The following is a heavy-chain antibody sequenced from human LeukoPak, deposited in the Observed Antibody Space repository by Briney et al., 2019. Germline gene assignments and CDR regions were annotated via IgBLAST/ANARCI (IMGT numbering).Heavy chain of an antibody. V-gene: IGHV4-34*01. CDR2: ISHSGST. J-gene: IGHJ3*02. Sequence: SETLSLTCAVTGGSVSGYYWSWIRQPPGKGPEWIGKISHSGSTNYNPSLKSRVTISVDTSTNQFSLNLSSVTAADTAVYYCARSANAFDIWGQGTMVTVSS. CDR1: GGSVSGYY. CDR3: ARSANAFDI.